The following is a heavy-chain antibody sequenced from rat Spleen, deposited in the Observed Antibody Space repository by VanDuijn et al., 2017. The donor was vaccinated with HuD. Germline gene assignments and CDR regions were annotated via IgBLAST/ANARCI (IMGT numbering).Heavy chain of an antibody. CDR1: GFSLISNS. Sequence: QVQLKESGPGLVQPSQTLSLTCTVSGFSLISNSIHWVRQPPGKGLEWIAAISSVGITYYNSALKSRLSISRDISKSQVFLKMNSLQTEDIATYYCARLTIGSWGQGVMVTVSS. CDR3: ARLTIGS. CDR2: ISSVGIT. V-gene: IGHV2-6*01. J-gene: IGHJ2*01. D-gene: IGHD1-3*01.